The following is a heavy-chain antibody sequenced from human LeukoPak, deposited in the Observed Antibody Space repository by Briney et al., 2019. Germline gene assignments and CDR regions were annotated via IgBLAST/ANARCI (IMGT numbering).Heavy chain of an antibody. Sequence: GGSLRLSCAASGFTFSDYYMSWIRRAPGKGLEWVSYISSSGSTIYYADSVKGRFTISRDNAQNSLYLQMNSLRAEDTAIYYCVRDRGTYRPIDYWGQGTLVTVSS. D-gene: IGHD1-26*01. CDR3: VRDRGTYRPIDY. J-gene: IGHJ4*02. CDR2: ISSSGSTI. V-gene: IGHV3-11*01. CDR1: GFTFSDYY.